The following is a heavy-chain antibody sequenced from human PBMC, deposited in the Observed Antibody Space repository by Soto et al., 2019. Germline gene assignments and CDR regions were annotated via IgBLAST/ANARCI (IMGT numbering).Heavy chain of an antibody. CDR3: ARDPFAGMIDHT. J-gene: IGHJ3*02. Sequence: PGGSLRLSCAASGFTFSSYSMNWVRQAPGKGLEWVSSISSSSSYMYYADSVKGRFTIARDNAKNSLYLQMNSLRAEDTAVYYCARDPFAGMIDHTWGQGTMVTVSS. D-gene: IGHD3-22*01. CDR1: GFTFSSYS. V-gene: IGHV3-21*01. CDR2: ISSSSSYM.